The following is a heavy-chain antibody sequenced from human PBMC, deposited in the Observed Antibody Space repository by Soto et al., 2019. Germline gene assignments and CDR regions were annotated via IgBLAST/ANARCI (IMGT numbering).Heavy chain of an antibody. J-gene: IGHJ4*02. CDR2: ISAYNGNT. V-gene: IGHV1-18*01. D-gene: IGHD6-19*01. CDR3: ARDLAVALIDY. CDR1: GYTFTIYG. Sequence: QVQLVQSGAEVKKPGASVKVSCKASGYTFTIYGISWVRQAPGQGLEWLGWISAYNGNTKYAQKLQGRVTMTTDTATSTASMELRSLRSEDTAVSSCARDLAVALIDYWGQGTLVTVSS.